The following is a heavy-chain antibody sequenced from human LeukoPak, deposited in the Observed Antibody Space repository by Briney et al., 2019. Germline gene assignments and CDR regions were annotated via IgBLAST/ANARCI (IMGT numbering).Heavy chain of an antibody. V-gene: IGHV5-51*01. J-gene: IGHJ4*02. CDR3: ARLGLAELSFFDY. D-gene: IGHD1-7*01. Sequence: GESLKISCKGSGYSFTTYWIAWVRQMPGKGLEWMGIIYPGDSDTRYSPSFQGQVTISADKSIYTAYLQWNSLKASDTAMYYCARLGLAELSFFDYWGQGTLVTGSS. CDR1: GYSFTTYW. CDR2: IYPGDSDT.